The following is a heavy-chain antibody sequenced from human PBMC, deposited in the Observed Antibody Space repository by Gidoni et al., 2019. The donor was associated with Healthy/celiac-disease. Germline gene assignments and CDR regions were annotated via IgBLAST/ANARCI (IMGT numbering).Heavy chain of an antibody. Sequence: LEWVSAISGSGGSTYYADSVKGRFTISRDNSKNTLYLQMNSLRAEDTAVYYCAKDPGSPVGFQHWGQGTLVTVSS. J-gene: IGHJ1*01. CDR2: ISGSGGST. CDR3: AKDPGSPVGFQH. V-gene: IGHV3-23*01. D-gene: IGHD1-26*01.